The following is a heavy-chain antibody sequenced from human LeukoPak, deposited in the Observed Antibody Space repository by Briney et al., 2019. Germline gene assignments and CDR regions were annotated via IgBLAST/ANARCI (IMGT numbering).Heavy chain of an antibody. Sequence: ASVKVSCKASGGTFSSYAISWVRQAPGQGLEWMGGIIPIFGTASYAQKFQGRVTITTDESTSTAYMELSSLRSEDTAVYYCAREAGEMAIYFDYWGQGTLVTVSS. CDR2: IIPIFGTA. CDR3: AREAGEMAIYFDY. D-gene: IGHD5-24*01. V-gene: IGHV1-69*05. J-gene: IGHJ4*02. CDR1: GGTFSSYA.